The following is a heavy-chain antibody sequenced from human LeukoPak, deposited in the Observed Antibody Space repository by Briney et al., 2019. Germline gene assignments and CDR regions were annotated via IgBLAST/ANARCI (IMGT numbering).Heavy chain of an antibody. CDR3: AKETQLRSAFDI. CDR1: GFTFSSYA. CDR2: ISGSGGST. Sequence: GGSLRLSCAASGFTFSSYAMAWVRQAPGKGLEWVSAISGSGGSTYYADSVKGRFTISRDNFKNTLYLQMNSLRAEDTAVYYCAKETQLRSAFDIWGQGTMVTVSS. V-gene: IGHV3-23*01. D-gene: IGHD2-2*01. J-gene: IGHJ3*02.